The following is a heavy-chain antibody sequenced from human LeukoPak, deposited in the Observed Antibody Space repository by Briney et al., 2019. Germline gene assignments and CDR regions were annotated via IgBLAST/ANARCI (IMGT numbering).Heavy chain of an antibody. CDR3: ARVTGYYYDSSGCDY. CDR1: GFTFSSYW. CDR2: IKQDGSEK. V-gene: IGHV3-7*01. D-gene: IGHD3-22*01. Sequence: GGSLRLSCAASGFTFSSYWMSWVRQAPGKGLEWVANIKQDGSEKYYVDSVKGRFTISRDNAKDSLYLQMNSLRAEDTAVYYCARVTGYYYDSSGCDYWGQGTLVTVSS. J-gene: IGHJ4*02.